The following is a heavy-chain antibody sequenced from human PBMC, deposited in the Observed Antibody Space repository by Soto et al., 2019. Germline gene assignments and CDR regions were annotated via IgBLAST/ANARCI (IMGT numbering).Heavy chain of an antibody. CDR1: GYTFTSYG. J-gene: IGHJ6*02. V-gene: IGHV1-18*01. Sequence: GASVKVSCKASGYTFTSYGISWVRQAPGQGLEWMGWISAYNGNTNYAQKLQGRVTMTTDTSTSTAYMELRSLRSDDTAVYYCAKSGYSISWHPLYYCYGMDVWGQGTTVTVSS. CDR2: ISAYNGNT. CDR3: AKSGYSISWHPLYYCYGMDV. D-gene: IGHD6-13*01.